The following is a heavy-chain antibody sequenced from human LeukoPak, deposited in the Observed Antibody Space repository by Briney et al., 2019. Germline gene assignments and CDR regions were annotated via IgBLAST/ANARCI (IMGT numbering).Heavy chain of an antibody. D-gene: IGHD3-9*01. Sequence: SETLSLTCTVSGGSISSSSYYWGWIRQPPGKGLEWIGSIYYSGSANYNPSLKSRVTISVDTSKNQFSLKLSSVTAADTAVYYCARDEDDILTGHPDAMGDAFDIWGQGTMVTVSS. V-gene: IGHV4-39*07. CDR2: IYYSGSA. J-gene: IGHJ3*02. CDR3: ARDEDDILTGHPDAMGDAFDI. CDR1: GGSISSSSYY.